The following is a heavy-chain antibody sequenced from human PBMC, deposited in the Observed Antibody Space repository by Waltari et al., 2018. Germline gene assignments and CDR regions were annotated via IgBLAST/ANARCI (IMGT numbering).Heavy chain of an antibody. Sequence: QVQLVESGGGVVQPGRSLRLSCAASGFTFSSYAMHWVRQAPGKGLEWVAVISYDGSNKYYADSVKGRFTISRDNSKNTLYLQMNSLRAEDTAVYYCARGRSLRYCSSTSCPDMDVWGKGTTVTISS. V-gene: IGHV3-30-3*01. CDR2: ISYDGSNK. D-gene: IGHD2-2*01. CDR1: GFTFSSYA. CDR3: ARGRSLRYCSSTSCPDMDV. J-gene: IGHJ6*03.